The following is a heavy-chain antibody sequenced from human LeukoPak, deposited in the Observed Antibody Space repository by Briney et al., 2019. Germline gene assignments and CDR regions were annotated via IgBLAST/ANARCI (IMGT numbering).Heavy chain of an antibody. D-gene: IGHD6-19*01. V-gene: IGHV4-34*01. CDR3: ARVGKQWLVRSFFDY. J-gene: IGHJ4*02. CDR2: INHSGST. CDR1: GGSFSGYY. Sequence: SETLSLTCAVYGGSFSGYYWSWIRQPPGKGLEWIGEINHSGSTNYNPSLKSRVTISVDTSKNQFSLKLSSVTAADTAVYYCARVGKQWLVRSFFDYWGQGTLVTVSS.